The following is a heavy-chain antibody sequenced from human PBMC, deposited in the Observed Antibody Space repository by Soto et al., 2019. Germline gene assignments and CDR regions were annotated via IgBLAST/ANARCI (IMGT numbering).Heavy chain of an antibody. CDR3: ARGWPQQIFGVVISLNWFDP. D-gene: IGHD3-3*01. J-gene: IGHJ5*02. Sequence: ASVKVSCKASGYTFTSYAMHWVRQAPGQRLEWMGWINAGNGNTKYSQKFQGRVTITRDTSASTAYMELSSLRSEETAVYYCARGWPQQIFGVVISLNWFDPWGQGTLVTVS. V-gene: IGHV1-3*01. CDR1: GYTFTSYA. CDR2: INAGNGNT.